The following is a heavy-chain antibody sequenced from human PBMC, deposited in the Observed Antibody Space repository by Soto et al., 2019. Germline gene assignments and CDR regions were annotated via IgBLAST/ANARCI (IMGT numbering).Heavy chain of an antibody. Sequence: QLQLQESGPGLVKPSETLSLTCTVSGGSISSSNYYWGWIRQPPGKGLEGIGSIYYSGSTYYNPSLKSRVTISADTSKNQFSRKLSSVTAADTAVYYCATQEVGGSYVYTFDPWGQGTLVTVSS. D-gene: IGHD1-26*01. J-gene: IGHJ5*02. CDR2: IYYSGST. CDR3: ATQEVGGSYVYTFDP. CDR1: GGSISSSNYY. V-gene: IGHV4-39*01.